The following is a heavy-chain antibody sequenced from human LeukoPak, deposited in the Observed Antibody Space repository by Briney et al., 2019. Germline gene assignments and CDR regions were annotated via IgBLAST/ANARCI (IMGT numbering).Heavy chain of an antibody. Sequence: SETLSLTCAVYGGSFSGYYWSWIRQPPGKGLEWIGEINHSGSTNYNPSLKSRVTISVDTSKNQFSLKLSSVTAADTAVYYCAKGRSRDYDFWSGYKRVRSDAFDIWGQGTMVTVSS. V-gene: IGHV4-34*01. D-gene: IGHD3-3*01. J-gene: IGHJ3*02. CDR3: AKGRSRDYDFWSGYKRVRSDAFDI. CDR2: INHSGST. CDR1: GGSFSGYY.